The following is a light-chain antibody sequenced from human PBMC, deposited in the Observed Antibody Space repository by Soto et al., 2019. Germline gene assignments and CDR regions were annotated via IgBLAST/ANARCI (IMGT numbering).Light chain of an antibody. V-gene: IGLV2-8*01. CDR1: NNDIGAYDY. Sequence: QSALTQPPSASGSLGQSVTFSCTGTNNDIGAYDYVPWFQQHPGTAPHLIIYEVNKRPAGVPDRFSGSKSGNTASLTVSGLQAEDEAAFHCASYAGSNTWIFGGGSKLTVL. CDR3: ASYAGSNTWI. CDR2: EVN. J-gene: IGLJ2*01.